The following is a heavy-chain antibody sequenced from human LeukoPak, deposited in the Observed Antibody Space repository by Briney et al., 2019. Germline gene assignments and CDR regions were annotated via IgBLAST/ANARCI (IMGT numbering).Heavy chain of an antibody. CDR3: ARGAYYDSSGPFDY. J-gene: IGHJ4*02. V-gene: IGHV4-31*03. D-gene: IGHD3-22*01. CDR2: IYYSGST. CDR1: GGSISSGGYY. Sequence: SETLSLTCTVSGGSISSGGYYWSWIRQHPGKGLEWIGYIYYSGSTYYNPSLKSRVTISVDTSKNQFSLKLSSVTAADTAVYYCARGAYYDSSGPFDYWGQGTLVTVSS.